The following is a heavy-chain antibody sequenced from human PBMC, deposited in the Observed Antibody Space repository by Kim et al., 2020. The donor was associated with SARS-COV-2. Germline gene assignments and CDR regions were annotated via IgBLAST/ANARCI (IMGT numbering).Heavy chain of an antibody. CDR2: IYYSGST. D-gene: IGHD6-6*01. CDR3: ARETQNIIAARPQVDWYFDL. J-gene: IGHJ2*01. Sequence: SETLSLTCTVSGGSISSYYWSWIRQPPGKGLEWIGYIYYSGSTNYNPSLKSRVTISVDTSKNQFSLKLSSVTAADTAVYYCARETQNIIAARPQVDWYFDLWGRGTLVTVSS. CDR1: GGSISSYY. V-gene: IGHV4-59*12.